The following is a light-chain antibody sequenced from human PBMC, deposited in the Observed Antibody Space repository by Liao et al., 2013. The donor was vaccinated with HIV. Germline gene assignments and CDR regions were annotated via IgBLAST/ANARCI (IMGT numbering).Light chain of an antibody. CDR3: QAWGMSILVV. CDR1: TLGNNY. J-gene: IGLJ2*01. V-gene: IGLV3-1*01. Sequence: SYELTQPPSVSVSPGQTASITCSGDTLGNNYVSWYQQKPGQSPVLVIYQDTRRPLGIPERFSASNSGNTATLTISGTQAMDEADYHCQAWGMSILVVFGGWTKLTVL. CDR2: QDT.